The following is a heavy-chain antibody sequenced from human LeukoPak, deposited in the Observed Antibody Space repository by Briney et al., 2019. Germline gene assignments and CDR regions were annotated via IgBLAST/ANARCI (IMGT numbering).Heavy chain of an antibody. CDR1: GFTFSSYG. CDR3: ARGNDYYDSSGYYYPFDY. CDR2: IWYDGSNK. J-gene: IGHJ4*02. Sequence: PGRSLRLSCAASGFTFSSYGVHWVRQAPGKGLEWVAVIWYDGSNKYYADSVKGRFTISRDNSKNTLYLQMNSLRAEDTAVYYCARGNDYYDSSGYYYPFDYWGQGTLVTVSS. D-gene: IGHD3-22*01. V-gene: IGHV3-33*01.